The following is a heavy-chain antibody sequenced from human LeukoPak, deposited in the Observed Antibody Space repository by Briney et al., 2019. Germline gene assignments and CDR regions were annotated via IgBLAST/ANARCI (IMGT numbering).Heavy chain of an antibody. CDR1: GGSFSGYY. CDR2: INHSGST. D-gene: IGHD5-12*01. CDR3: ARRGAYSGNDLAWYFDL. J-gene: IGHJ2*01. Sequence: SETLSLTCAVYGGSFSGYYWSWIRQPPGKGLEWIGEINHSGSTNYNPSLKSRVTMSADTSKNQFSLRLSSVTAADTAVYYCARRGAYSGNDLAWYFDLWGRGTLVTVSS. V-gene: IGHV4-34*01.